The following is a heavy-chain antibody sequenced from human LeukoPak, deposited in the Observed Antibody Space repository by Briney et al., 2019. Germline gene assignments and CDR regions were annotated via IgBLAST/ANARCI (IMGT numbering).Heavy chain of an antibody. J-gene: IGHJ4*02. Sequence: PSETLSHTCTVSGGSISSYYWSWIRQPPGKGLEWIGYIYYSGSTNYNPSLKSRVTISVGTSKNQFSLKLSSVTAADTAVYYCARANYYDSSRLDYWGQGTLVTVSS. V-gene: IGHV4-59*13. D-gene: IGHD3-22*01. CDR3: ARANYYDSSRLDY. CDR2: IYYSGST. CDR1: GGSISSYY.